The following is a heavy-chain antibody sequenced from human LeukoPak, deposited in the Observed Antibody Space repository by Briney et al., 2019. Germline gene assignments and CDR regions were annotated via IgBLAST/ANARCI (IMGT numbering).Heavy chain of an antibody. Sequence: GASVKVSCKASGYTFTSYGISWVRQAPGQGLKWMGWISAYNGNTNYAQKLQGRVTMTTDTSTSTAYMELRSLRSDDTAVYYCARVMAPLVATDAFDIWGQGTMVTVPS. D-gene: IGHD5-12*01. CDR3: ARVMAPLVATDAFDI. CDR1: GYTFTSYG. V-gene: IGHV1-18*01. J-gene: IGHJ3*02. CDR2: ISAYNGNT.